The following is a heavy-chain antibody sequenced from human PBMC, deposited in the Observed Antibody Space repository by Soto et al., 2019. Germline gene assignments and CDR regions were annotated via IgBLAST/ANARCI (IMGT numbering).Heavy chain of an antibody. CDR3: ARRPLVRGIIPYYYDS. J-gene: IGHJ4*02. Sequence: SETLSLTCTVSGGSINNSSFYWGWVRQPPGKRLEWIGSIYYSGSAYYNPSLKSRLTISVDTSKNQFSLNLSSVTAADTAVYFCARRPLVRGIIPYYYDSWGQGTLVTVSS. CDR1: GGSINNSSFY. D-gene: IGHD3-10*01. V-gene: IGHV4-39*01. CDR2: IYYSGSA.